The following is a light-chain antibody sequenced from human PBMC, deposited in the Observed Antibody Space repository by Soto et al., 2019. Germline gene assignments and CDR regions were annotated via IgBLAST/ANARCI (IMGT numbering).Light chain of an antibody. Sequence: QSVLTQSPSVSGAPGQRVTISCTGSSSNIGAGYDVHWYQQLPGTAPKLLIYGNSNRPSGVPDRFSGSKSGTSASLAITGLQAEDEADYYCQSYDSSLIGSYVFGTGTKVTVL. V-gene: IGLV1-40*01. CDR3: QSYDSSLIGSYV. CDR1: SSNIGAGYD. CDR2: GNS. J-gene: IGLJ1*01.